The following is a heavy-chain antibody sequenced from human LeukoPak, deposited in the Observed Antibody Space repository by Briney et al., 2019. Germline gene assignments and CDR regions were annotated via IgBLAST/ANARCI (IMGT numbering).Heavy chain of an antibody. CDR1: GYTFTGYY. Sequence: ASVKVSCKASGYTFTGYYMHWVRQAPGQGLEWMGIINPSGGSATYAQKFQGRVTMTRDTSTSTVYMELSSLRSEDTAVYYCARFNCGGNCYTDYWGQGTLVTVFS. V-gene: IGHV1-46*01. D-gene: IGHD2-21*02. CDR2: INPSGGSA. CDR3: ARFNCGGNCYTDY. J-gene: IGHJ4*02.